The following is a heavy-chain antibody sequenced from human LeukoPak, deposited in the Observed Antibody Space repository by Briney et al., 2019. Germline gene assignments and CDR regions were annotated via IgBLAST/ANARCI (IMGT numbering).Heavy chain of an antibody. D-gene: IGHD2-15*01. Sequence: PSETLSLTCAVSGGSISSGGYSWSWIRQPPEKGLEWIGYIYHSGSTYYNPSLKSRVTISVDRSKNQFSLKLSSVTAADTAVYYCARGTLGYDYWGQGTLVTVSS. CDR3: ARGTLGYDY. V-gene: IGHV4-30-2*01. CDR2: IYHSGST. J-gene: IGHJ4*02. CDR1: GGSISSGGYS.